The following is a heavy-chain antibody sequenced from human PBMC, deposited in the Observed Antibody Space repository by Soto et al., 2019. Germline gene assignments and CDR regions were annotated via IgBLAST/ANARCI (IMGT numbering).Heavy chain of an antibody. CDR2: ISSSGSTI. CDR3: ARDFSTGTLSGMDV. Sequence: SXGSLKLSCSAAGFTFSSYEMNWVRQAPGKGLEWVSYISSSGSTIYYADSVKGRFTISRDNAKNSLYLQMNSLRAEDTAVYYCARDFSTGTLSGMDVWAQGATVTVSS. CDR1: GFTFSSYE. V-gene: IGHV3-48*03. J-gene: IGHJ6*02. D-gene: IGHD3-10*01.